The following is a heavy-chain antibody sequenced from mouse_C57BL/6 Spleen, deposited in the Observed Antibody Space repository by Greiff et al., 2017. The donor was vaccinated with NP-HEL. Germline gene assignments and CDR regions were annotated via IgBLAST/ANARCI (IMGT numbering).Heavy chain of an antibody. J-gene: IGHJ4*01. CDR3: ARRRGLRGSYAMDY. D-gene: IGHD2-4*01. CDR1: GYSFTGYY. V-gene: IGHV1-42*01. Sequence: VQLQQSGPELVKPGASVKISCKASGYSFTGYYMNWVKQSPEKSLEWIGEINPSTGGTTYNQKFQAKATLTVDKSSSTAYMQLKSLTSEDSAVYYCARRRGLRGSYAMDYWGQGTSVTVSS. CDR2: INPSTGGT.